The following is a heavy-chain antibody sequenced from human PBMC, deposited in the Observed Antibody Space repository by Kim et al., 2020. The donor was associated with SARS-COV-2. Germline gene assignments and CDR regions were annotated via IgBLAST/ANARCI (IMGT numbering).Heavy chain of an antibody. V-gene: IGHV3-7*03. Sequence: GGSLRLSCAASGFTFSGYSMSWVRRAPGKGLEWVANIKQDGSEKYYVDSVKGRFIISRDNAKNSLFLQMTSLRAEDTALYYCARVRGSYCHDFCGQGTL. D-gene: IGHD1-26*01. CDR1: GFTFSGYS. CDR3: ARVRGSYCHDF. J-gene: IGHJ4*02. CDR2: IKQDGSEK.